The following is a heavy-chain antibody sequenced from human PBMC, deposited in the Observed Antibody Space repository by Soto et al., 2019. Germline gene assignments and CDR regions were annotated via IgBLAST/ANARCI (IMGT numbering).Heavy chain of an antibody. J-gene: IGHJ4*02. CDR3: ARVPGRL. CDR2: VYSGGAT. V-gene: IGHV3-53*02. CDR1: GFSVSRNY. D-gene: IGHD3-10*01. Sequence: QLVETGGGLIQPGTSLTLSCAASGFSVSRNYMTWVRQAPGKGLEWVSFVYSGGATFYADSVKGRFILSRDDSQNTLSLQMNNLRAEDTAVYYCARVPGRLWGRGTLVNVAS.